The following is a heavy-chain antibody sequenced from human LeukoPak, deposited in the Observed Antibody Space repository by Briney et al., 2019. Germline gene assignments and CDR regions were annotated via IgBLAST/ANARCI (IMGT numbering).Heavy chain of an antibody. V-gene: IGHV4-30-4*01. CDR1: GGSISSGDYY. CDR3: ARRNSGWVDY. D-gene: IGHD6-19*01. CDR2: IYYSGNT. Sequence: SETLSLTCTVSGGSISSGDYYWSWLRQPPGKGLEWIGYIYYSGNTYYNSSLKSRVTISVDTSKSQFSLKLSSVTDADTAVYYCARRNSGWVDYWGQGTLVTVSS. J-gene: IGHJ4*02.